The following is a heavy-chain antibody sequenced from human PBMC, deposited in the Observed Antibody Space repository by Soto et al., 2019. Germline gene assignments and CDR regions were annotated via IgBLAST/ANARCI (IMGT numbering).Heavy chain of an antibody. Sequence: SVKVSCKASGGTFSSYAISWVRQAPGQGLEWMGGIIPIFGTANYAQKFQGRVTITADKSTSTAYMELSSLRSEDTAVYYCAGTTTDYYESSGYLCYNWFAPSGQGTLVTVS. J-gene: IGHJ5*02. CDR3: AGTTTDYYESSGYLCYNWFAP. D-gene: IGHD3-22*01. CDR2: IIPIFGTA. CDR1: GGTFSSYA. V-gene: IGHV1-69*06.